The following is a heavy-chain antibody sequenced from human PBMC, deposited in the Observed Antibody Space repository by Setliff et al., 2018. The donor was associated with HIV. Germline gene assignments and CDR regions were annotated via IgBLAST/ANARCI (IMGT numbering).Heavy chain of an antibody. J-gene: IGHJ5*02. V-gene: IGHV4-38-2*02. CDR1: GYSVNSDYL. D-gene: IGHD3-22*01. Sequence: PSETLSLTCTVSGYSVNSDYLWCWIRQPPGKGLEWIGSIYYSGSTYYNPSLKSRVTISVDTSKNQFSLKLSSVTAADAAVYYCASRVYYYDSSGYLREEGFDPWGQGTLVTVS. CDR3: ASRVYYYDSSGYLREEGFDP. CDR2: IYYSGST.